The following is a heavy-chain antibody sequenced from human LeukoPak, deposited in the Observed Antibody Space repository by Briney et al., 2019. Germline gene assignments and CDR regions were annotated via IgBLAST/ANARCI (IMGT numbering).Heavy chain of an antibody. V-gene: IGHV4-38-2*02. J-gene: IGHJ5*02. Sequence: SETLSLTCSVSGYSISSGYYWGWIRQPPGKGLEWIGSIYHSGKNYYNPSLKSRVTVSIDTSKNQFSLKLTSMTAADTAMYYCARDRISVTDPPNWFDPWGQGTLVTVSS. CDR3: ARDRISVTDPPNWFDP. CDR1: GYSISSGYY. D-gene: IGHD6-19*01. CDR2: IYHSGKN.